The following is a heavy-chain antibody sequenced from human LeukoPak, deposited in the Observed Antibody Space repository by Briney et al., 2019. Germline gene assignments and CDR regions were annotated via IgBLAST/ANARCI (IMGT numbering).Heavy chain of an antibody. J-gene: IGHJ4*02. V-gene: IGHV1-18*01. Sequence: ASVKVSCKASGYTFTNYHIAWVRQAPGRGLEWMGWVSTNDGNTVYAQRLQGRVTMTTDTSTSVAYMELRSLTSDDTAVYYCTRAPPGVTMMTDYWGQGTLVTVSS. CDR2: VSTNDGNT. CDR1: GYTFTNYH. CDR3: TRAPPGVTMMTDY. D-gene: IGHD3-22*01.